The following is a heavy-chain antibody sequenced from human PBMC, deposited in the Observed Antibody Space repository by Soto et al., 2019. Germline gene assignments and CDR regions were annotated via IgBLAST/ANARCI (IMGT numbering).Heavy chain of an antibody. Sequence: PSETLSLTCAVSGGSVSSTYWWSWVRQPPGKGLEWIGEIYHSGSANYNPSLKSRVTISVDNSKNQFSLNLNSVTAADTAVYYWGRYNGAFGTYDFDYWGQGTLVTVSS. CDR1: GGSVSSTYW. J-gene: IGHJ4*02. D-gene: IGHD1-1*01. CDR3: GRYNGAFGTYDFDY. V-gene: IGHV4-4*02. CDR2: IYHSGSA.